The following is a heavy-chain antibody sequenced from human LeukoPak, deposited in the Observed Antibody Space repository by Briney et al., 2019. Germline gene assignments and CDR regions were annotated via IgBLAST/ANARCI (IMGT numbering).Heavy chain of an antibody. CDR2: IWFDGGKK. CDR3: ARDHSSGLFYFDY. J-gene: IGHJ4*02. CDR1: GFTFGGYG. V-gene: IGHV3-33*01. Sequence: PGGSLRLSCAASGFTFGGYGMQWVRQAPGKGLEWVAVIWFDGGKKYYADSVKGRFTISRDNSKNTLYLQMNSLRAEDTAVHYCARDHSSGLFYFDYWGQGALVTVSS. D-gene: IGHD3-22*01.